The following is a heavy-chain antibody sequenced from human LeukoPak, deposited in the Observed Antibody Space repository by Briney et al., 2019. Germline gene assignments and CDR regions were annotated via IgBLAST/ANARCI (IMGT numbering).Heavy chain of an antibody. CDR1: GGSISSYY. V-gene: IGHV4-59*01. J-gene: IGHJ5*02. D-gene: IGHD6-13*01. CDR3: AGAAAGPHWFDP. Sequence: SETLSLTCTVSGGSISSYYWSWLRQPPGKGLEWIGYLYYSGSTDYNPSLKSRVTISVDTSKNQFSLKLSSVTAADTAVYYCAGAAAGPHWFDPWGQGTLVTASS. CDR2: LYYSGST.